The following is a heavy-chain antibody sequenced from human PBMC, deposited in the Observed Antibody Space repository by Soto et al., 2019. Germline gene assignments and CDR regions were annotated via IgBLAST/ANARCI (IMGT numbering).Heavy chain of an antibody. CDR2: IDPSDSYT. CDR1: GYSFTSYW. J-gene: IGHJ6*02. Sequence: GESLKISCKGSGYSFTSYWISWVRQMPGKGLEWMGRIDPSDSYTNYSPSFQGHVTISADKSISTAYLQWSSLKASDTAMYYCARHGRGAIFGVVIDYYYYGMDVWGQGTTVTV. D-gene: IGHD3-3*01. CDR3: ARHGRGAIFGVVIDYYYYGMDV. V-gene: IGHV5-10-1*01.